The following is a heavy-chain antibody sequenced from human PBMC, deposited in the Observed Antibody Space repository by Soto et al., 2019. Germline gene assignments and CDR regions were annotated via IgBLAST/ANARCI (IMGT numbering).Heavy chain of an antibody. Sequence: GESLKISCKGSGYSFTSYWISWVRQMPGKGLEWMGRIDPSDSYTNYSPSFQGHVTISADKSISTAYLQWSSLKASDTAMYYCERHDGRRWPFAHRGLGTLVPVSS. D-gene: IGHD3-16*01. V-gene: IGHV5-10-1*01. CDR3: ERHDGRRWPFAH. J-gene: IGHJ1*01. CDR2: IDPSDSYT. CDR1: GYSFTSYW.